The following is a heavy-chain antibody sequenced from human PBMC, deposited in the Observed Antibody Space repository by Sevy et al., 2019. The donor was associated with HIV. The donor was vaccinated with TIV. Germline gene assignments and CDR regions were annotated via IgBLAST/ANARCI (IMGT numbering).Heavy chain of an antibody. CDR3: AGENAWGRGYS. CDR1: GGSITSLY. D-gene: IGHD1-26*01. CDR2: IYYNGHI. Sequence: SETLSLTCTVSGGSITSLYWNWIRQPPGKGLGWIANIYYNGHINYNPSLKIRVTLSLDTSKNQFSLWLSSVTAADTAMYYCAGENAWGRGYSWGQGTLVTVSS. J-gene: IGHJ4*02. V-gene: IGHV4-59*08.